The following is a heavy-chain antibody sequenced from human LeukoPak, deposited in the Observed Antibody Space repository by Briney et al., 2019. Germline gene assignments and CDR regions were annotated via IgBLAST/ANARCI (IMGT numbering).Heavy chain of an antibody. CDR2: TYYRSKWYN. J-gene: IGHJ4*02. V-gene: IGHV6-1*01. CDR3: ARNTAPDYYDSSGYQVGFDY. D-gene: IGHD3-22*01. CDR1: GDSVSSNSAA. Sequence: SQTLSLTCAISGDSVSSNSAAWNWIRQSPSRGLEWLGRTYYRSKWYNDYAVSVKSRITINPDTSKNQFSLQLNSVTPEDTAVYYCARNTAPDYYDSSGYQVGFDYWGQGTLVTVSS.